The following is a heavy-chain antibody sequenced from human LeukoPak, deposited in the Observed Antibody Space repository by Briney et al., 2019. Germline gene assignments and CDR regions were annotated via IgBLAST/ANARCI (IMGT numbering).Heavy chain of an antibody. Sequence: GSLRFSCAASGFTFSRYWMSWVRQAPGKGLEWVANIKQDGSEKYYVDSVKGRFTISRDNGKKSLYLHMNSLRAEDTAVYYCATSGWYFFDSWGQGTLVTVSS. J-gene: IGHJ4*02. CDR2: IKQDGSEK. V-gene: IGHV3-7*01. CDR3: ATSGWYFFDS. CDR1: GFTFSRYW. D-gene: IGHD6-19*01.